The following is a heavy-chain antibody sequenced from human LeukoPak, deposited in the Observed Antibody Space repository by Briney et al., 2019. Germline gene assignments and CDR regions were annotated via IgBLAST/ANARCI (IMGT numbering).Heavy chain of an antibody. CDR1: GFTFSSYR. D-gene: IGHD5-18*01. Sequence: GGSLRLSCAASGFTFSSYRMSWVRQSPGKGLEWVANIKPDGSEKYYVDSVKGRFTISRDNAKNSLYLQMNSLRAEDTAVYYCVRDTAMLYFDYWGQGTLVTVSA. CDR3: VRDTAMLYFDY. J-gene: IGHJ4*02. CDR2: IKPDGSEK. V-gene: IGHV3-7*01.